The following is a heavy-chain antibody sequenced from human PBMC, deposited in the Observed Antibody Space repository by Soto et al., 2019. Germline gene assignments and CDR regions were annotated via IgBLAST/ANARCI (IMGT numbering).Heavy chain of an antibody. CDR2: INGNADNS. D-gene: IGHD6-19*01. CDR1: GFSFVSYW. CDR3: VRDFRGAVAGSEFDH. V-gene: IGHV3-74*01. Sequence: EVQLAESGGGLVLTGGSLRLSCAASGFSFVSYWMHWVRQVPGEGLAWVLRINGNADNSDYADSVKGRFTISRDNAMNRLYLQMDSLRADDTGVYYCVRDFRGAVAGSEFDHWGQGTLVTVSS. J-gene: IGHJ4*02.